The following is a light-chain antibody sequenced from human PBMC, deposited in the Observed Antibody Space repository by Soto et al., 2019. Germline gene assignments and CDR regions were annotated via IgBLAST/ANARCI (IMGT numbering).Light chain of an antibody. V-gene: IGLV2-23*01. CDR2: EDN. J-gene: IGLJ3*02. CDR3: CSYAPITTVV. Sequence: SALTQPASVSGSHGQSITISCTGTSSDVGSYNLVSWYQQHPGKAPKLMIYEDNKRPSGVSDRFSGSKSGNTASLTISGLQAEDEAHYYCCSYAPITTVVFGGGTKLTVL. CDR1: SSDVGSYNL.